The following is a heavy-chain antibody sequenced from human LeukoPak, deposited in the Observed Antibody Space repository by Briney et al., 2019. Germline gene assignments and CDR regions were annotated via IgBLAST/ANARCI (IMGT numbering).Heavy chain of an antibody. CDR1: GYSFTKYW. CDR3: ARQLWLTGYYYFDY. Sequence: GESLKISCKGSGYSFTKYWSGWVREMPGKGLEWMGIIYPGDSDTRDRPSFQGQVTISADKSNSTTYLQWSSLRTSDTAMYYCARQLWLTGYYYFDYWGQGTLVTVSS. V-gene: IGHV5-51*01. CDR2: IYPGDSDT. D-gene: IGHD3-9*01. J-gene: IGHJ4*02.